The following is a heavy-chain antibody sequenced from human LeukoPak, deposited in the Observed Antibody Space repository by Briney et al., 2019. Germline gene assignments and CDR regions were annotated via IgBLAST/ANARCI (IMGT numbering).Heavy chain of an antibody. CDR3: ARDLEYGSSSGLGI. J-gene: IGHJ4*02. V-gene: IGHV3-7*01. CDR2: IKQDGSAK. CDR1: GFTLNDYY. Sequence: GGSLRLSCAASGFTLNDYYMTWVRQAPGKGLEWVANIKQDGSAKHYVDSVKGRFAISRDNAKNSLSLQMNSLRAEDTAVYYCARDLEYGSSSGLGIWGQGTLVTVSS. D-gene: IGHD6-6*01.